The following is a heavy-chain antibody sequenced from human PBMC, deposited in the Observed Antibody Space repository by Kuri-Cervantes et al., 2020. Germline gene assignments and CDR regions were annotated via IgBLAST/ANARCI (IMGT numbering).Heavy chain of an antibody. CDR2: ISPSNGDT. Sequence: ASVKVSCKASGYTFTSYGISWVRQAPGQGLEWMGWISPSNGDTNYAQKFQGRVTMTTETSTSTAYMELRSLRSDDTAVYYCARDASKYCSSTSCLGRFDPWGQGTLVTVSS. V-gene: IGHV1-18*01. D-gene: IGHD2-2*01. CDR3: ARDASKYCSSTSCLGRFDP. CDR1: GYTFTSYG. J-gene: IGHJ5*02.